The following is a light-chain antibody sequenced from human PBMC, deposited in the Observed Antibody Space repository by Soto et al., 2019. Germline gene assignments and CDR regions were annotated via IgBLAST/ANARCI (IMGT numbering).Light chain of an antibody. CDR3: QQYDNWPLT. Sequence: EIVLTQSPGTLSLSPGERATLSCRASQSIRRYLAWYQQKPGQAPRFLIYGASTRATGIPARFSGSGSGTEFTLTISSLQSEDFAVYYCQQYDNWPLTFGGGTKVDIK. J-gene: IGKJ4*01. CDR2: GAS. V-gene: IGKV3-15*01. CDR1: QSIRRY.